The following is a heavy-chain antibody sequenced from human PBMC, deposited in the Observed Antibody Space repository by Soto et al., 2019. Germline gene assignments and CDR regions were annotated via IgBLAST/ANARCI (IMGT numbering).Heavy chain of an antibody. Sequence: GGSLRLSCAASGFTFSSYGMHWVRQAPGKGLEWAAVISYDGSNKYYADSVKGRFTISRDNSKNTLYLQMNSLRAEDTAVYYCARGKRITIFGGVIGPQYYYYGMDVWGQGTTVTVSS. CDR3: ARGKRITIFGGVIGPQYYYYGMDV. CDR2: ISYDGSNK. CDR1: GFTFSSYG. V-gene: IGHV3-30*03. D-gene: IGHD3-3*01. J-gene: IGHJ6*02.